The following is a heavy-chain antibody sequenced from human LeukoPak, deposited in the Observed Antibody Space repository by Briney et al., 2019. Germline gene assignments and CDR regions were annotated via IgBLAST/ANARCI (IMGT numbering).Heavy chain of an antibody. CDR1: GFTFRCYW. CDR3: VRDGDDFNFDY. D-gene: IGHD5-24*01. Sequence: PGGSLRLSCSASGFTFRCYWMHWLGQAPAKELAWVSRVIRDGSFTNYADSVKGRFTISRDNAKNTLYLQMSSLRAEDTAVYFCVRDGDDFNFDYWGQGSLVTVSS. J-gene: IGHJ4*02. V-gene: IGHV3-74*01. CDR2: VIRDGSFT.